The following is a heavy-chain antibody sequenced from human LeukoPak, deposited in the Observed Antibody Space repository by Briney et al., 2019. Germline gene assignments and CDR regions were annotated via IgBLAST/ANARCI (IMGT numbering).Heavy chain of an antibody. J-gene: IGHJ4*02. D-gene: IGHD3-10*01. CDR3: ARARTVLLWFGDLPGY. V-gene: IGHV1-2*02. CDR2: NPNSGGT. Sequence: NPNSGGTNYAQKFQGKVTMTRDTSISTAYMELSRLRSDDTAVYYCARARTVLLWFGDLPGYWGQGTLVTVSS.